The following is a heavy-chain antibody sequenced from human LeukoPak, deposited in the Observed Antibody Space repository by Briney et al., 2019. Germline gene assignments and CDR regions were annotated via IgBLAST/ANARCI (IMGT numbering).Heavy chain of an antibody. CDR3: AKTNGYCSSTSCQFAGVGAFDI. CDR2: ISGSGGST. V-gene: IGHV3-23*01. Sequence: GGSLRLSCVASGFTFSSYAMSWVRQAPGKGLEWVSAISGSGGSTYYADSVKGRFTISRDNSKNTLYLQMNSLRAEDTAVYYCAKTNGYCSSTSCQFAGVGAFDIWGQGTIVTVSS. D-gene: IGHD2-2*01. J-gene: IGHJ3*02. CDR1: GFTFSSYA.